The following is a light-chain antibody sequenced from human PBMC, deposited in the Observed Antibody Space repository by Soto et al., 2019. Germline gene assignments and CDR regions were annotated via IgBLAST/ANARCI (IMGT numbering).Light chain of an antibody. CDR3: QQYSSYRWT. J-gene: IGKJ1*01. V-gene: IGKV1-5*01. CDR1: QSISSW. Sequence: DIQRTQCPSTLSASVGDRVTITCRASQSISSWVAWYQQKLGKAPKLLIYDASSLKSGVPFRFSGSGSGTEFTLTISSLQPDDFATYYCQQYSSYRWTFGQGTKVDIK. CDR2: DAS.